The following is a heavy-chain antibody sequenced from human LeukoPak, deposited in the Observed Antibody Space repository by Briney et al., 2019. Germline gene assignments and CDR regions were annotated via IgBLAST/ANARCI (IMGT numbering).Heavy chain of an antibody. V-gene: IGHV3-30*04. CDR2: ISYDGSNK. D-gene: IGHD1-26*01. CDR1: GFTFSSYA. Sequence: PGGSLRLSCAASGFTFSSYAMHWVRQAPGKGLEWVAVISYDGSNKYYADSVKGRFTISRDNSKNTLYLQMNSLRAEDTAVYYCAREYSGMDVWGKGTTVTVSS. J-gene: IGHJ6*04. CDR3: AREYSGMDV.